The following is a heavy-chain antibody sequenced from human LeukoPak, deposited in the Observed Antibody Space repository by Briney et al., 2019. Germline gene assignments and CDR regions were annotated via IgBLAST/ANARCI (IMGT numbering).Heavy chain of an antibody. J-gene: IGHJ4*02. V-gene: IGHV3-23*01. CDR3: VGRVQLDY. D-gene: IGHD1-26*01. CDR1: EFTFSTYD. CDR2: ISASGGHT. Sequence: GGSLRLSCTASEFTFSTYDMTWVRQAPGKGLDWVSTISASGGHTYYADSVKGRFAISRDNSGNTLTLQMHSLRVEDTAVYYCVGRVQLDYWGQGTLVSVSS.